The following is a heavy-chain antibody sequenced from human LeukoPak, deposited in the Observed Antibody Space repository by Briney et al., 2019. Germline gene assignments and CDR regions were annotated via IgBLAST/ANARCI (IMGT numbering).Heavy chain of an antibody. Sequence: KPSETLSLTCTVSGGSISDYYWSWIRQSPVRGLEWIGYLYYSGNTNYNPSLKSRLTISRDMAKNQFSLKLSSVTSADTAVYYCVRGEYEDLVDNWGQGTLVTVSS. V-gene: IGHV4-59*01. D-gene: IGHD1-26*01. J-gene: IGHJ4*02. CDR3: VRGEYEDLVDN. CDR2: LYYSGNT. CDR1: GGSISDYY.